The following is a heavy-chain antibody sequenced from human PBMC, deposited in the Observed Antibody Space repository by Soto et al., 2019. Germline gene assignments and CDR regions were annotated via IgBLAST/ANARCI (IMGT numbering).Heavy chain of an antibody. D-gene: IGHD2-15*01. V-gene: IGHV1-2*02. Sequence: GASVKVSCKASGYTFTDYYMHWVRQAPGQGFEWVGGINPESGNPKYVPKFQGRVTVTRDTSTSTAYMELNRLTSDGTAVYYCASEDCRNTNCLKGFDYWGQGTLVTVSS. J-gene: IGHJ4*02. CDR2: INPESGNP. CDR3: ASEDCRNTNCLKGFDY. CDR1: GYTFTDYY.